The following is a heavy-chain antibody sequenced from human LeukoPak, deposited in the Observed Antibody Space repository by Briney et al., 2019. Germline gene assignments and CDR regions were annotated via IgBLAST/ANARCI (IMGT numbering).Heavy chain of an antibody. V-gene: IGHV4-59*01. CDR2: IYYSGST. CDR1: GGSISSYY. Sequence: PSETLSLTCTVSGGSISSYYWSWIRQPPGKGLEWIGYIYYSGSTNYNPSLKSRVTISVDTSKNQFSLKLSSVTAADTAVYYCARPNYYGSGSYWFDPWGQGTLVTVSP. D-gene: IGHD3-10*01. J-gene: IGHJ5*02. CDR3: ARPNYYGSGSYWFDP.